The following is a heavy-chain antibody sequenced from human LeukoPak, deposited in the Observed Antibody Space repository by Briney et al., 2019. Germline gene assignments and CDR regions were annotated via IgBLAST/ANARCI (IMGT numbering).Heavy chain of an antibody. J-gene: IGHJ4*02. CDR2: IYYSGST. V-gene: IGHV4-39*01. Sequence: SETLSLTCTVSGGSINSRSDYSGSIRQPPGKGLEWIGSIYYSGSTHYNPSLKSRVSMSIDTSKNQFSLRLSSVTAADTAVYYCARRPGEYGGNDFDYWGQGTLVTVSS. CDR1: GGSINSRSDY. D-gene: IGHD4/OR15-4a*01. CDR3: ARRPGEYGGNDFDY.